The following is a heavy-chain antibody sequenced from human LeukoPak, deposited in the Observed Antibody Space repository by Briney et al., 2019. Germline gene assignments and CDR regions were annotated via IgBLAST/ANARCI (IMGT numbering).Heavy chain of an antibody. D-gene: IGHD2-2*01. V-gene: IGHV1-18*01. CDR1: GYTFTSYG. CDR3: ARDCQANIVVVPAAMDY. J-gene: IGHJ4*02. Sequence: ASVKVSCKASGYTFTSYGISWVRQAPGQGLEWMGWISAYNGNTNYAQKLQGRVTMTTDTSTSTAYMELRSLRSDDTAVYYCARDCQANIVVVPAAMDYWGQGTLVTVSS. CDR2: ISAYNGNT.